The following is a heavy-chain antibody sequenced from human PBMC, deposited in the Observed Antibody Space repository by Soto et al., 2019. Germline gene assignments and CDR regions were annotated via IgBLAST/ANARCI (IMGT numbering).Heavy chain of an antibody. CDR2: IIPILGTT. V-gene: IGHV1-69*01. J-gene: IGHJ4*02. CDR3: AAGGRNGYIK. D-gene: IGHD5-12*01. CDR1: RDTFNSYA. Sequence: QVHLVQSGAEVRKPGSSVKVSCKASRDTFNSYAIPWVRQAPGQGLEWMGGIIPILGTTKYAQKFQGRVTMTADESTSTAYMELSSLRSEDKAVYYCAAGGRNGYIKWGQGTQVTVSS.